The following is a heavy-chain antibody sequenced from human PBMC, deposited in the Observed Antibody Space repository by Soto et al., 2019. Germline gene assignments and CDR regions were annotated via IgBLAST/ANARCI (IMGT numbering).Heavy chain of an antibody. V-gene: IGHV3-15*01. CDR1: GFTFSNAW. J-gene: IGHJ4*02. CDR2: IKSKTNGGTT. Sequence: EVQLVESGGGLVKAGESLRVSCAASGFTFSNAWMSWVRQAPGRGLEWVGRIKSKTNGGTTDYAAPVKGRFSISRDDSKNTLYLQMNSLKTEDTAVYYCTTDDPINRNWGQGTLVTVS. CDR3: TTDDPINRN.